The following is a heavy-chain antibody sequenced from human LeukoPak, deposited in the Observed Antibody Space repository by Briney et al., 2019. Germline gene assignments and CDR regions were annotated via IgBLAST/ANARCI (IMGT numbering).Heavy chain of an antibody. CDR1: GFTFSSYE. CDR2: ISGSSTYI. Sequence: GGSLRLSCAASGFTFSSYEMNWVRQAPGKGLEWVSSISGSSTYIYYADSVKGRFTISRDNAKNSLYLQMNSLRAEDTAVYYCAELGITMIGGVWGKGTTVTISS. J-gene: IGHJ6*04. CDR3: AELGITMIGGV. V-gene: IGHV3-21*01. D-gene: IGHD3-10*02.